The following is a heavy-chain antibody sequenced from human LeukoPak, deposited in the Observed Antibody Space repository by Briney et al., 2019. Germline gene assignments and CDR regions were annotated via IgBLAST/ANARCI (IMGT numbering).Heavy chain of an antibody. CDR2: IYHSGTI. V-gene: IGHV4-30-2*01. J-gene: IGHJ3*02. CDR1: GGSIRSGGYY. CDR3: ARAYSSSWPDAFDI. D-gene: IGHD6-13*01. Sequence: SETLSLTCTVSGGSIRSGGYYWNWIRQPPGKGLEWIGYIYHSGTIYYNPSLKSRVTISVDTSKNQFSLKLSSVTAADTAVYYCARAYSSSWPDAFDIWGQGTMVTVSS.